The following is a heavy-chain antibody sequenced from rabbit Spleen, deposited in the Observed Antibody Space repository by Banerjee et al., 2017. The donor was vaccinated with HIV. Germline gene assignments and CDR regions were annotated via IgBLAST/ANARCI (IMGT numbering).Heavy chain of an antibody. V-gene: IGHV1S45*01. CDR2: IYTGSSGST. J-gene: IGHJ4*01. D-gene: IGHD1-1*01. CDR3: ARGNSGGGDGLDV. Sequence: QEQLVESGGDLVKPGASLTLTCTASGFTLSNYWICWVRQAPGKGLEWIACIYTGSSGSTYYANWAKGRFTISKTSSTTVTLQMTSLTAADTATYFCARGNSGGGDGLDVWGPGTLVTVS. CDR1: GFTLSNYW.